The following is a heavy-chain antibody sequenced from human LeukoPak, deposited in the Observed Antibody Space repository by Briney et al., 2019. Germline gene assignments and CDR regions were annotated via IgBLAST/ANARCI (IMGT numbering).Heavy chain of an antibody. D-gene: IGHD6-19*01. CDR3: VKPITGQWLAPFDF. CDR1: GFTFSGYE. J-gene: IGHJ4*02. CDR2: ISANSATI. Sequence: GGSLRLPCAASGFTFSGYEMTWVRQAPGKGPEWVSFISANSATISYADSVKGRFTISRDNAKNSLYLQMNSLRAEDTAVYYCVKPITGQWLAPFDFWGQGTLVTVSS. V-gene: IGHV3-48*03.